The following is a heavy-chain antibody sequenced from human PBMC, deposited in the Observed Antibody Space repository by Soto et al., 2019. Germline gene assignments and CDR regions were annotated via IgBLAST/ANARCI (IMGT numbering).Heavy chain of an antibody. CDR3: AREEDYYDSSGYYFHNWFDP. D-gene: IGHD3-22*01. J-gene: IGHJ5*02. CDR2: IIPIFGTA. CDR1: GGTFSSYA. V-gene: IGHV1-69*13. Sequence: SVKVSCKASGGTFSSYAISWVRQAPGQGLEWMGGIIPIFGTANYAQKFQGRVTITADESTSTAYMELSSLRSEDTAVYYCAREEDYYDSSGYYFHNWFDPWGQGTLVTVSS.